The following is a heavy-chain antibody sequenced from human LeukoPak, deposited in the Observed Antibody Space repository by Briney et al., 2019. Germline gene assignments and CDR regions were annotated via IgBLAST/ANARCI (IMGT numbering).Heavy chain of an antibody. V-gene: IGHV3-7*04. D-gene: IGHD3-10*01. J-gene: IGHJ4*02. CDR1: GFTFSSYW. CDR2: IKEDGSDK. CDR3: ARAATRGGDFDY. Sequence: GGSLRLSCAAAGFTFSSYWMSWVRQAPGKGLEWVGNIKEDGSDKFYVNSVKGRFTMSRDNAKKSLYLQMTSLRAEDTAVYYCARAATRGGDFDYWGQGTLVTVSS.